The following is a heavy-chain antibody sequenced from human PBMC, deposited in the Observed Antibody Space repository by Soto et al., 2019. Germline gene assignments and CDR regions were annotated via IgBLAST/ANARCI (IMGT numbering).Heavy chain of an antibody. CDR3: TRDGHSGYDSY. V-gene: IGHV3-48*01. Sequence: PGGSLRLACAACGFNFSSYSMNWVRKAPGKGLEWVSYISSSSSTIYYPDSVKGRFTISRDNAKNSLYLQMNSLRAEDTAVYYCTRDGHSGYDSYSGQGTLVTVSS. J-gene: IGHJ4*02. CDR1: GFNFSSYS. D-gene: IGHD5-12*01. CDR2: ISSSSSTI.